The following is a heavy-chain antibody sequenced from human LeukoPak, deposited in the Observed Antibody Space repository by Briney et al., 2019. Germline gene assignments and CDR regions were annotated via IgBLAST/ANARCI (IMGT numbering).Heavy chain of an antibody. CDR1: GFTFSNYW. CDR2: INVDGSQK. V-gene: IGHV3-7*01. CDR3: ARKRPNYLDY. Sequence: PGGSLRLSCAASGFTFSNYWMAWVRQAPGKGPEWVANINVDGSQKYYVDSVKGRFIISRDNAENSLYLQMNSLRAEDTALYYCARKRPNYLDYWGQGTLVTVSS. J-gene: IGHJ4*02.